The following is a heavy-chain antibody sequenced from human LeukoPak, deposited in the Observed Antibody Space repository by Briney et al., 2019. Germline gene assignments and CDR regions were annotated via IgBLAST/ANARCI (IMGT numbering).Heavy chain of an antibody. CDR1: GGSISSGDYY. D-gene: IGHD1-26*01. CDR3: ALVGATSFVFDY. Sequence: SQTLSLTCTVSGGSISSGDYYWSWIRQPPGKGLEWIGYIYYSGSTYYNPSLKSRFTISVDTSKNQFSLKLSSVTAADTAVYYCALVGATSFVFDYWGQGTLVTVSS. J-gene: IGHJ4*02. V-gene: IGHV4-30-4*08. CDR2: IYYSGST.